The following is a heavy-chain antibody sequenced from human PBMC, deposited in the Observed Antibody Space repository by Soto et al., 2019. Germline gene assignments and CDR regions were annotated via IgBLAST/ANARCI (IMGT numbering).Heavy chain of an antibody. CDR2: IYYSGST. J-gene: IGHJ4*02. V-gene: IGHV4-30-4*01. CDR3: ARDYYDSSGSDEDFDY. Sequence: SETLSLTCTVSGGSISSGDYYWSWIRQPPGKGLEWIGYIYYSGSTYYNPSLKSRVTISVDTSKNQFSLKLSSVTAADTAVYYCARDYYDSSGSDEDFDYWGQGTLVTVSS. D-gene: IGHD3-22*01. CDR1: GGSISSGDYY.